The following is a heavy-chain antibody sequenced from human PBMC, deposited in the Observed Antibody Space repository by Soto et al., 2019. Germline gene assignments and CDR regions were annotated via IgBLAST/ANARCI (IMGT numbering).Heavy chain of an antibody. V-gene: IGHV1-2*04. Sequence: ASVKVYCKASGYVFTGYYIHWVRQAPGQGLEWMGWINPKSGGANIAQKFQGWVTLTRDTSISTTYMEVNRLTSNDTAVYYCVRDYYDGSASYGFEFWGQGTPVTVSS. CDR2: INPKSGGA. CDR3: VRDYYDGSASYGFEF. CDR1: GYVFTGYY. J-gene: IGHJ4*03. D-gene: IGHD3-22*01.